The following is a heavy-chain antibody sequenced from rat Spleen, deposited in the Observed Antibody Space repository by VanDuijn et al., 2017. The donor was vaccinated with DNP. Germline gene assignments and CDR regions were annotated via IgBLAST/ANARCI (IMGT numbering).Heavy chain of an antibody. CDR1: GFTFSNSD. CDR3: TRYYDSFDY. J-gene: IGHJ2*01. V-gene: IGHV5-29*01. CDR2: ISYDGSRT. Sequence: EVQLVESGGGLVQPGRSLKLSCAASGFTFSNSDMAWVRQAPTKGLEWVATISYDGSRTYYRDSVKGRFTISRDNAQGSLYLQINSLNSEDTATYYCTRYYDSFDYWGRGVMVTVSS. D-gene: IGHD1-1*01.